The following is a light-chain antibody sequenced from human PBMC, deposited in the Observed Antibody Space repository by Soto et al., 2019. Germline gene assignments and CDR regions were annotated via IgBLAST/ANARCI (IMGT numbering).Light chain of an antibody. Sequence: IVLTQSPGTLSSSPGERATLSCRACQSVSNYLAWYPQPPGPAPTLLIYGVSSWATGITDRFRGSGSGTDFTLTINRLEPEDFAVYYCQQYSIFALSFGGGTKVEIK. CDR2: GVS. V-gene: IGKV3-20*01. J-gene: IGKJ4*01. CDR3: QQYSIFALS. CDR1: QSVSNY.